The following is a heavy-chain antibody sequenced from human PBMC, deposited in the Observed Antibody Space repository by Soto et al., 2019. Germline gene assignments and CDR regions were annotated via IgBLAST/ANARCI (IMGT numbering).Heavy chain of an antibody. D-gene: IGHD5-12*01. J-gene: IGHJ4*02. CDR1: GGTFSSYA. V-gene: IGHV1-69*01. CDR2: IIPIFGTA. Sequence: QVQLVQSGAEVKKTGSSVKVSCKASGGTFSSYAISWVRQAPGQGLEWMGGIIPIFGTANYAQKFQGRVTITADESTSTAYMELSSLRSEDTAVYYCARVAGSISDGYNYWFSYWGQGTLVTVSS. CDR3: ARVAGSISDGYNYWFSY.